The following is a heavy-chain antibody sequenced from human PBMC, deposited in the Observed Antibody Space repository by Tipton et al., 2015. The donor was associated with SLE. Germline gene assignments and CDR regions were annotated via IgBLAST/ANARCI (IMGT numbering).Heavy chain of an antibody. J-gene: IGHJ5*02. CDR2: IYGSGNS. CDR1: GYSISSGYY. D-gene: IGHD5-12*01. CDR3: ARLGVATLGFDP. Sequence: TLSLTCAVSGYSISSGYYWDWIRQPPGKGLEWIGSIYGSGNSYYNPSLRSRVTISVDTSKNQFSLKLSSVTAADTAVYYCARLGVATLGFDPWGQGTLVTVSS. V-gene: IGHV4-38-2*01.